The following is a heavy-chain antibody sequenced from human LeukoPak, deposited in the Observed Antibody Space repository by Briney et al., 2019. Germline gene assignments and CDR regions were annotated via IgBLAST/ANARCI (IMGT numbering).Heavy chain of an antibody. Sequence: PGGSLRLSCAASGFTFSSYGMHWVRQAPGKGLEWVAVIWYDGSNKYYADSVKGRFTISRDNSKNTLYLRMNSLRAEDTAVYYCARDQYSSGWYLDYWGQGTLVTVSS. CDR2: IWYDGSNK. V-gene: IGHV3-33*01. CDR3: ARDQYSSGWYLDY. D-gene: IGHD6-19*01. J-gene: IGHJ4*02. CDR1: GFTFSSYG.